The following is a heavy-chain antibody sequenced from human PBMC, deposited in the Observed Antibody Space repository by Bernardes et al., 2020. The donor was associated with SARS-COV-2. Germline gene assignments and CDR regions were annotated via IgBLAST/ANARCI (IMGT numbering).Heavy chain of an antibody. CDR3: ATVSHSYQYYYFVMDV. J-gene: IGHJ6*02. D-gene: IGHD3-16*02. CDR2: IISMFGPT. CDR1: GVTLSRNG. Sequence: SVKVSCKASGVTLSRNGISWVRQAPGQGLEWMGGIISMFGPTNYEQKFQGRVTITADESTSTAYLDLSSLRSEDTAIYYCATVSHSYQYYYFVMDVWGQGTTVTVSS. V-gene: IGHV1-69*13.